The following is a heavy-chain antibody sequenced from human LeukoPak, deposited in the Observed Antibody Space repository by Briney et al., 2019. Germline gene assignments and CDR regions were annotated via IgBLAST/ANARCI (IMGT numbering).Heavy chain of an antibody. D-gene: IGHD4-17*01. V-gene: IGHV4-38-2*02. CDR3: ARSPFDYGDYGVAFDI. CDR1: GYSLSSGYY. Sequence: PSQTLSLTCTVSGYSLSSGYYWGWIRQPPGKGLEWIGSIYHSGSTYYNPSLKSRVTISVDTSKNQFSLKLSSVTAADTAVYYCARSPFDYGDYGVAFDIWGQGTMVTVSS. J-gene: IGHJ3*02. CDR2: IYHSGST.